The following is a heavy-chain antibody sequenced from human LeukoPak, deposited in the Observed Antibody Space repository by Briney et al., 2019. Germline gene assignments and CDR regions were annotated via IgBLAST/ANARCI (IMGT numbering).Heavy chain of an antibody. D-gene: IGHD6-13*01. J-gene: IGHJ4*02. CDR2: ISYDGSNK. CDR1: GFTFSSYA. CDR3: ARPRFPIAAAGNFDY. Sequence: GGSLRLSCAASGFTFSSYAMHWVRQALGKGLEWVAVISYDGSNKYYADSVKGRFTISRDNSKNTLYLQMNSLRAEDTAVYYCARPRFPIAAAGNFDYWGQGTLVTVSS. V-gene: IGHV3-30*04.